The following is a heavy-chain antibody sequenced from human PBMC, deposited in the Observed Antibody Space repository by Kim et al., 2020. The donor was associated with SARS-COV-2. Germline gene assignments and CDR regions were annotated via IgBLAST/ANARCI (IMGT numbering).Heavy chain of an antibody. V-gene: IGHV2-5*02. CDR2: IYWDDDK. J-gene: IGHJ5*02. D-gene: IGHD6-19*01. Sequence: SGPTLVTPTQTLTLTCTFSGFSLSTSGVGVGWIRQPPGKVLEWLAVIYWDDDKRYSPSLNSRLTISKDTSKNQVVLTMSNMDPVDTATYYCAHRVPNSGSGWNEGVFDTWGQGILVTVSS. CDR3: AHRVPNSGSGWNEGVFDT. CDR1: GFSLSTSGVG.